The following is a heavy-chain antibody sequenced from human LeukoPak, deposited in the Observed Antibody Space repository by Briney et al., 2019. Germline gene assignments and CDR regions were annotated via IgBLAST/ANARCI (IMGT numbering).Heavy chain of an antibody. CDR2: ISGSGGST. CDR3: AKSTAAGREAFDI. V-gene: IGHV3-23*01. CDR1: GFTFSNYA. Sequence: GGSLRLSCAASGFTFSNYAMTWVRQAPGKGLEWVSSISGSGGSTDYADSVKGRFTISRDNSKNTLYLQMNSLRAEDTAVYYCAKSTAAGREAFDIWGQGTMVSVSS. D-gene: IGHD6-13*01. J-gene: IGHJ3*02.